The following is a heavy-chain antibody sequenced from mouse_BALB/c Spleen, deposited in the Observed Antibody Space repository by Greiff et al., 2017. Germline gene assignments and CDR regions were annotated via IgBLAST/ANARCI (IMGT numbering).Heavy chain of an antibody. V-gene: IGHV1-77*01. D-gene: IGHD2-14*01. CDR2: IYPGSGNT. CDR3: ARSEGYRTYAMDY. J-gene: IGHJ2*01. Sequence: QVQLQQSGAELARPGASVKLSCKASGYTFTDYYINWVKQRTGQGLEWIGEIYPGSGNTYYNEKFKGKATLTADKSSSTAYMQLSSLTSEDSAVYFCARSEGYRTYAMDYWGQGTTLTVSS. CDR1: GYTFTDYY.